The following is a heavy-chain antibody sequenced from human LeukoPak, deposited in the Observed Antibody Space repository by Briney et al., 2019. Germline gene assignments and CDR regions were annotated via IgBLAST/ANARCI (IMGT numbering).Heavy chain of an antibody. CDR3: AKDGPSSSSWSYYYYYYMDV. V-gene: IGHV3-23*01. J-gene: IGHJ6*03. CDR1: GFTFTNSA. Sequence: GGSLRLSCAASGFTFTNSALSWVRQAPGKGLQWVSDISGSGGSTYYADSVKGRFTISRDNSKNTLYLQMNSLRAEDTAVYYCAKDGPSSSSWSYYYYYYMDVWGKGTTVTISS. D-gene: IGHD6-13*01. CDR2: ISGSGGST.